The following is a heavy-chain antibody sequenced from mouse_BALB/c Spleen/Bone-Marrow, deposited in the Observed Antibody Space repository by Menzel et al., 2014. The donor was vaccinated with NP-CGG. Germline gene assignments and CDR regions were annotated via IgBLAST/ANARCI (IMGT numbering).Heavy chain of an antibody. CDR3: ARFPIYYDSGGAMDY. V-gene: IGHV1-69*02. D-gene: IGHD2-4*01. CDR2: IDPSDSET. Sequence: VHLVESGAELVKPGAPVKLSCKASGYTFTSYWMNWVKQRPGRGLEWIGRIDPSDSETHYNQKFKDKATLTVDKSSSTAYIQLSSLTSEDSAVYYCARFPIYYDSGGAMDYWGQGTSVTVSS. J-gene: IGHJ4*01. CDR1: GYTFTSYW.